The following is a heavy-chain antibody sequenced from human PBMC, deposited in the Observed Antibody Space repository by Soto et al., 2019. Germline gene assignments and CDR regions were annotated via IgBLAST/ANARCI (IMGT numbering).Heavy chain of an antibody. V-gene: IGHV4-39*07. CDR3: ARESDWPRGYFES. CDR1: GGSISSGPYS. J-gene: IGHJ4*02. CDR2: FHYSGST. D-gene: IGHD2-21*01. Sequence: SETLSLTCTVSGGSISSGPYSWGWIRQPQGKGLEWIGTFHYSGSTYYSPSLESRVTISVDTSKNQFSLKLNSVTAADTAVYYCARESDWPRGYFESWGQGIQVTVSS.